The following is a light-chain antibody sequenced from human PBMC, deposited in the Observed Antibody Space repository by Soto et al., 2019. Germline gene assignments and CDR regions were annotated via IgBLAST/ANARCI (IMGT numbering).Light chain of an antibody. CDR1: SSDVGSYNL. CDR3: CSYAGSSTPFV. CDR2: EVS. Sequence: QSALAQPASVSGSPGQSITISCTGTSSDVGSYNLVSWYRQHPGKAPKLMIYEVSKRPSGVSNRFSGSKSGNTASLTISGLQAEDEADYYCCSYAGSSTPFVFGTGTKVTVL. V-gene: IGLV2-23*02. J-gene: IGLJ1*01.